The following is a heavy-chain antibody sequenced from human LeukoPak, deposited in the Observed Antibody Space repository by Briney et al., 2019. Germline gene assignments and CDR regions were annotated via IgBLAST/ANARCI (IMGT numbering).Heavy chain of an antibody. V-gene: IGHV1-69*06. CDR2: IIPIFGTA. D-gene: IGHD3-3*01. CDR1: GGTFSSYA. J-gene: IGHJ6*03. Sequence: SVKVSFKASGGTFSSYAISWVRQAPGQGLEWMGGIIPIFGTANYAQKFQGRVTITADKSTSTAYMELSSLRSEDTAVYYCARELYPDGVAYYYYMDVWGKGTTVTVSS. CDR3: ARELYPDGVAYYYYMDV.